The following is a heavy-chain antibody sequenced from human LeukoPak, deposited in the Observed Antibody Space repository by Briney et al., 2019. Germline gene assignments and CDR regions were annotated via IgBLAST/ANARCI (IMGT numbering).Heavy chain of an antibody. CDR2: IYTSGST. CDR3: ARAKDGQEVDYYYYYMDV. Sequence: SQTLSLTCTVSGGSISSGSYYWSWIRQPAGKGLEWIGRIYTSGSTNYNPSLKSRVTMSVDTSKNQFSLKLSSVTAADTAVYYCARAKDGQEVDYYYYYMDVWGKGTTVTISS. V-gene: IGHV4-61*02. CDR1: GGSISSGSYY. J-gene: IGHJ6*03.